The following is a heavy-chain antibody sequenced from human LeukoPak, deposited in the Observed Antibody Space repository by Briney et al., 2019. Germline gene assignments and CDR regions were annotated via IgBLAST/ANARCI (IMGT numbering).Heavy chain of an antibody. Sequence: PSETLSLTCTVSGGSISSSSYYWGWIRQPPGKGLEWIGSIYYSGSTYYNPSLKSRVTISVDTSKNQFSLKLSSVTAADTAVYYCARQRGGCSYGYFDYWGQGTLVTVSS. CDR1: GGSISSSSYY. D-gene: IGHD5-18*01. J-gene: IGHJ4*02. V-gene: IGHV4-39*01. CDR2: IYYSGST. CDR3: ARQRGGCSYGYFDY.